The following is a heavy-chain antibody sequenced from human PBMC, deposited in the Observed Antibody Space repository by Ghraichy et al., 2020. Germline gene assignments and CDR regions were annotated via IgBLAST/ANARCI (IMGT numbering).Heavy chain of an antibody. D-gene: IGHD1-26*01. J-gene: IGHJ3*02. Sequence: SGPTLVKPTQTLTLTCTFSGFSLSTSGMRVSWIRQPPGKALEWLARIDWDDDKFYSTSLKTRLTISKDTSKNQVVLTMTNMDPVDTATYYCARIPLLLGAFDIWGQGTMVTVSS. CDR3: ARIPLLLGAFDI. CDR2: IDWDDDK. V-gene: IGHV2-70*04. CDR1: GFSLSTSGMR.